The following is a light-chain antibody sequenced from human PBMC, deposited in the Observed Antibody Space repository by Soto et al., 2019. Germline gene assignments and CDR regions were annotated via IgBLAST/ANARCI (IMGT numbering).Light chain of an antibody. CDR3: CSYAGSYV. CDR1: SSDVGGYNY. Sequence: QSALTQPRSVSGCPGQSVTISCTGTSSDVGGYNYVSWYQQHPGKAPKLMIYDVSKRPSGVPDRFSGSKSGNTASLTISGLQAEDEADYYCCSYAGSYVFGTGTKVT. CDR2: DVS. J-gene: IGLJ1*01. V-gene: IGLV2-11*01.